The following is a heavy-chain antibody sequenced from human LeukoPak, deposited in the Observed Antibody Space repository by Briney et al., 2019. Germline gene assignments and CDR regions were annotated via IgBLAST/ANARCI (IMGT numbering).Heavy chain of an antibody. V-gene: IGHV3-21*01. Sequence: GGSLRLSCAASGFTFSSYSINWVRQAPGKGLEWVSCVSSTSSFIYYADSVKGRFTISRDNAKNSLYLQMNSLRAEDTAEFYCARDPGYSNSPYYLDYWGQGTLVTVSS. J-gene: IGHJ4*02. CDR1: GFTFSSYS. CDR3: ARDPGYSNSPYYLDY. CDR2: VSSTSSFI. D-gene: IGHD5-12*01.